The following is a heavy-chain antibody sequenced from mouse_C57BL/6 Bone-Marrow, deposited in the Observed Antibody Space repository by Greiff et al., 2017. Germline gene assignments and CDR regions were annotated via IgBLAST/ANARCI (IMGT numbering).Heavy chain of an antibody. V-gene: IGHV1-61*01. J-gene: IGHJ3*01. CDR3: ARSEALFAY. CDR1: GYTFTSYW. CDR2: IYPSDSET. Sequence: VQLQQPGAELVRPGSSVKLSCKASGYTFTSYWMDWVKQRPGQGLEWIGNIYPSDSETHYNQKFKDKATLTVDKSSSTAYMQLSSLSSEDSAVYYCARSEALFAYWGQGTLVTVSA.